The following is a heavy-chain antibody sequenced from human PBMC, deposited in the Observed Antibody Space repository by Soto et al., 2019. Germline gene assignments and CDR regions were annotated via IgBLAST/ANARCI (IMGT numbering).Heavy chain of an antibody. CDR1: GYTFTSYA. J-gene: IGHJ4*02. Sequence: ASVKVSCKASGYTFTSYAMHWVRQAPGQRLEWMGWINAGNGNTKYSQKFQGRVTITRDTSASTAYMELSSLRSEDTAVYYCAREAANRYSSSSHFDYWGQGTLVTVSS. CDR3: AREAANRYSSSSHFDY. CDR2: INAGNGNT. V-gene: IGHV1-3*01. D-gene: IGHD6-6*01.